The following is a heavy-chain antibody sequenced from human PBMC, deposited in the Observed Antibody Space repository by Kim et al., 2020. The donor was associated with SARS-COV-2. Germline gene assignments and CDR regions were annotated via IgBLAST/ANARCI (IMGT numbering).Heavy chain of an antibody. Sequence: SGPTLVNPTETLTLTCTVSGFSLSNARMGVSWIRQPPGKALEWLAHIFSNDEKSYSTSLKSRLTISKDTSKSQVVLTMTNMDPVDTATYYCALVGLGGNSGPLGYYYYGMDVWGQGTTVTVSS. CDR2: IFSNDEK. D-gene: IGHD2-21*02. J-gene: IGHJ6*02. CDR3: ALVGLGGNSGPLGYYYYGMDV. V-gene: IGHV2-26*01. CDR1: GFSLSNARMG.